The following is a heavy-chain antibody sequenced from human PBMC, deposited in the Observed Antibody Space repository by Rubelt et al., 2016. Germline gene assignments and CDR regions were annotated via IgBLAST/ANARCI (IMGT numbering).Heavy chain of an antibody. CDR2: MRPDGSVE. V-gene: IGHV3-7*04. CDR3: ARDNGYKVDY. D-gene: IGHD2-8*01. J-gene: IGHJ4*01. CDR1: GFTVTNKY. Sequence: GQLVESGGGLVQPGGSLRLSCAASGFTVTNKYMGWARQAPGRGLEWVANMRPDGSVEYHADSVRGRFAISRDNAKNSLFLQMNNLRAEDTATYFCARDNGYKVDYWGHGTLFTVSS.